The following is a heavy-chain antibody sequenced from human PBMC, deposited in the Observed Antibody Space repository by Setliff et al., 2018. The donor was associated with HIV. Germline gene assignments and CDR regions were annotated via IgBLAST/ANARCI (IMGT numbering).Heavy chain of an antibody. V-gene: IGHV3-15*01. J-gene: IGHJ3*02. CDR1: GFTFSHAW. Sequence: PGGSLRLSCAASGFTFSHAWMSWVRQAPGKGLEWVGRIKSRVDGETTAYAAPLKGRFTISRDDSKNTLYLQMDSLSTEDTAVYYCILLGMHGAFDIWGQGTMVTVSS. CDR3: ILLGMHGAFDI. D-gene: IGHD7-27*01. CDR2: IKSRVDGETT.